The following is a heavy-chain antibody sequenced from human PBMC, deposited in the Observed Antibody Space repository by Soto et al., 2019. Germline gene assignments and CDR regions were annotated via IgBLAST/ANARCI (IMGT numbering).Heavy chain of an antibody. Sequence: QVQLQEPGPGLVKPSGTLSLTSAFSGGSISSSNWLSWVRQPPGKGLAWIGEIYHSGSTNYNRSLKIRVTISVDKSKNQLSLKMSSVTAADTAVYYCAKDQAAACTDGMDVWGQGTTVTVSS. CDR1: GGSISSSNW. V-gene: IGHV4-4*02. CDR2: IYHSGST. D-gene: IGHD6-13*01. J-gene: IGHJ6*02. CDR3: AKDQAAACTDGMDV.